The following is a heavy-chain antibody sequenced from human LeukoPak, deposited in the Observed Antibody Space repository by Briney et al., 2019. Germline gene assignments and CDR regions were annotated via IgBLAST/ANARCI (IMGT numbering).Heavy chain of an antibody. V-gene: IGHV3-23*01. CDR2: ISGSAVST. D-gene: IGHD3-16*01. CDR3: ATDWGSDSRKNDC. J-gene: IGHJ4*02. CDR1: GFTFSSYA. Sequence: PGGSLRLSCAASGFTFSSYAMSWVRQAPGKGLEWVSSISGSAVSTFYADSVKGRFTISRDNSKNTLYLQMNSLRAEDTALYYCATDWGSDSRKNDCWGQGTLVTVSS.